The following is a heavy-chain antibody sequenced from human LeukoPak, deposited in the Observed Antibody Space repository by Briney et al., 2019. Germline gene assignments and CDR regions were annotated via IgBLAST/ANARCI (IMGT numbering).Heavy chain of an antibody. CDR2: IRSKAYGGTT. Sequence: GGSLRLSCTASGFTFGDYAMSWFRQAPGKGLEWVGFIRSKAYGGTTEYAASVKGRFTISRDDSKSIAYLQMNSLKTEDTAVYYCTRDRYYDILTGYLYYCDYWGQGTLVTVSS. D-gene: IGHD3-9*01. J-gene: IGHJ4*02. CDR3: TRDRYYDILTGYLYYCDY. CDR1: GFTFGDYA. V-gene: IGHV3-49*03.